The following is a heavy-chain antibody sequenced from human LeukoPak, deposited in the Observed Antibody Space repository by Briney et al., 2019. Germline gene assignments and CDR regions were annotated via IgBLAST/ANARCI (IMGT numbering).Heavy chain of an antibody. CDR2: ISGSGGST. Sequence: GGSLRLSCTASGFTFGDYAMSWFRQAPGKGLEWVSAISGSGGSTYYADSVKGRFTISRDNSKNTLYLQMNSLRAEDTAVYYCAKRALFGSSALLYYFDYWGQGTLVTVSS. J-gene: IGHJ4*02. CDR3: AKRALFGSSALLYYFDY. CDR1: GFTFGDYA. D-gene: IGHD6-13*01. V-gene: IGHV3-23*01.